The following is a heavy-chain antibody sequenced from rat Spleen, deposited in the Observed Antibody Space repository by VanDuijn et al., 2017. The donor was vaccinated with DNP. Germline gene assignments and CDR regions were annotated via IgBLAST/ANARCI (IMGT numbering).Heavy chain of an antibody. CDR2: INTNGGSP. CDR1: GFTFSDYN. J-gene: IGHJ3*01. V-gene: IGHV5S10*01. CDR3: TTTNNWFAY. Sequence: EVQLVESGGGLVQPGRSLKLSCAASGFTFSDYNMAWVRQAPKKGLEWVASINTNGGSPYYRDSLKGRFTVSRDNTKSTLYLQMDSLKSEDTATYYCTTTNNWFAYWGQGTLVTVSS.